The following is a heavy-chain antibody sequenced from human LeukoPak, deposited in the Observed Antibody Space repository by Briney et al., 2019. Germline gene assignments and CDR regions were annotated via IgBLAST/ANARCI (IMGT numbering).Heavy chain of an antibody. Sequence: LSLSCAASGFIISNSAMSWVRQAPGKGLEWVSLIVASSGSTLYAASVKGRFTISRDSSKNTLYLQMNSLRAEDMAVYYCAKGAYDYIEMGHFDYWGQGTLVTVSS. D-gene: IGHD5-12*01. CDR3: AKGAYDYIEMGHFDY. CDR1: GFIISNSA. V-gene: IGHV3-23*01. J-gene: IGHJ4*02. CDR2: IVASSGST.